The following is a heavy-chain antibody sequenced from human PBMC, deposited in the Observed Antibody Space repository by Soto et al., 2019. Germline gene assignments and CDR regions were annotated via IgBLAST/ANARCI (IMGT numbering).Heavy chain of an antibody. CDR3: AKDKWKLGVANYFDY. D-gene: IGHD3-3*01. V-gene: IGHV3-23*01. J-gene: IGHJ4*02. CDR1: GFTFSSYA. Sequence: SGGSLRLSCAASGFTFSSYAMSWVRQAPGKGLEWVSAISGSGGSTYYADSVKGRFTISRDNSKNTLYLQMNSLRAEDTAVYYCAKDKWKLGVANYFDYWGQGTLVTVSS. CDR2: ISGSGGST.